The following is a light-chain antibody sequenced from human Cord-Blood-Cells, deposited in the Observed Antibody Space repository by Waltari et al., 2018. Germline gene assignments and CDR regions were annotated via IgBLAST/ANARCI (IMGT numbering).Light chain of an antibody. CDR2: QDS. Sequence: SYELTQPPSVSVYPGQTASITCSGDKLGDKYACWYQQKPGQSPVLVIYQDSKRPSGFPERFSGSNSGNTATLTIGGTQAMDEADYYCQAWDSSTYVFGTGTKVTVL. CDR3: QAWDSSTYV. CDR1: KLGDKY. V-gene: IGLV3-1*01. J-gene: IGLJ1*01.